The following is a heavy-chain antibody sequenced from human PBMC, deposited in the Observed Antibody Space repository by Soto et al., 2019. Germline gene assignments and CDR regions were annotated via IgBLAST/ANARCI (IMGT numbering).Heavy chain of an antibody. CDR2: IYYSGST. CDR3: ARADDFSDRLDY. J-gene: IGHJ4*02. CDR1: GGSISSGDFY. V-gene: IGHV4-30-4*01. Sequence: SETLSLTCTVSGGSISSGDFYWSWIRQPPGKGLELIGNIYYSGSTYYNPSLRSRAIMSVDTSQNQFSLKLSSLTAADTAVYFCARADDFSDRLDYWGQGALVTVSS. D-gene: IGHD4-17*01.